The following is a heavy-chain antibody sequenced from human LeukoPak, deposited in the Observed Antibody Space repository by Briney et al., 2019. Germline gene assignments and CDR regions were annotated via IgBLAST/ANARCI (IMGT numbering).Heavy chain of an antibody. CDR2: INHSGST. Sequence: SVTQSLTCALYVDFFCVYYWRWMRQPPGKGREWIEEINHSGSTNYNPSLKRRVTISVDTSKNQFSLKLSSVTAADTAVYYCARITGTTKVDYWGQGTLVTVSS. V-gene: IGHV4-34*01. CDR3: ARITGTTKVDY. CDR1: VDFFCVYY. J-gene: IGHJ4*02. D-gene: IGHD1-7*01.